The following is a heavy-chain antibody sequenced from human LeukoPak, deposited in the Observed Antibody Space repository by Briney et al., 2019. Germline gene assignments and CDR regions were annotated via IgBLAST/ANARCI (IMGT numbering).Heavy chain of an antibody. CDR3: AKGYGSSTSYGNWFDP. V-gene: IGHV3-30*18. CDR1: GFTFSTYA. CDR2: ISSGGTSE. D-gene: IGHD2-2*01. J-gene: IGHJ5*02. Sequence: GGSLRLSCGASGFTFSTYAMHWVRQTPDKGLEWVAFISSGGTSENYADSVKGRFTISRDNSKNTLYLRMNNLTPEDTAVCYCAKGYGSSTSYGNWFDPWGQGTLVTVSS.